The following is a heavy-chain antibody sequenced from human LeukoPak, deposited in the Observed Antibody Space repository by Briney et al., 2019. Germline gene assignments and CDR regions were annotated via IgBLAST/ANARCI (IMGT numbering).Heavy chain of an antibody. J-gene: IGHJ3*02. D-gene: IGHD3-3*01. Sequence: SETLSLTCTVSGGSISSYYWSWIRQPAGKGLEWIGRIYTSGSPNYNPSLKSRVTMSVDTSKNQFSLKLSSVTAADTAVYYCARTPITIFGVVIIPVFNAFDIWGQGTMVTVSS. CDR2: IYTSGSP. V-gene: IGHV4-4*07. CDR1: GGSISSYY. CDR3: ARTPITIFGVVIIPVFNAFDI.